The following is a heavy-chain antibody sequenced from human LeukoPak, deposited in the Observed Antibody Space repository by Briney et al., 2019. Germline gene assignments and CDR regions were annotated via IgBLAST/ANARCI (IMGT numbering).Heavy chain of an antibody. J-gene: IGHJ4*02. V-gene: IGHV1-2*02. D-gene: IGHD3-10*01. Sequence: GASVKVSCKASGYTFTGYYMHWVRQAPGQGLEWMGWINPNSGGTNYAQKFQGRVTMTRDTSKKQFSLKLNSVTAADTAIYYCARHQLRGFLDDYWGQGTLVTVSS. CDR2: INPNSGGT. CDR3: ARHQLRGFLDDY. CDR1: GYTFTGYY.